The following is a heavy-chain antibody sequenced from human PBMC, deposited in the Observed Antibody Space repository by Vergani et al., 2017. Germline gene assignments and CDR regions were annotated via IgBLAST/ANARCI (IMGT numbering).Heavy chain of an antibody. CDR3: ARDRRIGVAANWFDP. CDR2: INTITGNP. J-gene: IGHJ5*02. CDR1: GYTFTSYA. V-gene: IGHV7-4-1*02. Sequence: VQLVQSGSELKKPGASVKVSCKASGYTFTSYAMNWVRQAPGQGLEWMGWINTITGNPTYAQVFTGRFVFSLDTSVSTAYLRISRLKAEDTAVYYCARDRRIGVAANWFDPWGQGSLVTVSS. D-gene: IGHD2-15*01.